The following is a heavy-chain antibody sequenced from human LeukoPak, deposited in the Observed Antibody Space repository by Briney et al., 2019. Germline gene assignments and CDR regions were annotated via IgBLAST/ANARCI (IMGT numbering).Heavy chain of an antibody. CDR2: IRSKAYGGTT. Sequence: GGSLRLSCTASGFTFGDYATSWVRQAPGKGLEWVGFIRSKAYGGTTEYAASVKGRFTISRDDSKSIAYLQMNSLKTRDTAVYYCTRAVSGWTGYFDYWGQGTLVTVSS. V-gene: IGHV3-49*04. CDR1: GFTFGDYA. J-gene: IGHJ4*02. CDR3: TRAVSGWTGYFDY. D-gene: IGHD6-19*01.